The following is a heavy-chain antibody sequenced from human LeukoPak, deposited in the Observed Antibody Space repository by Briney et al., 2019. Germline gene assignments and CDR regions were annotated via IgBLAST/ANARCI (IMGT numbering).Heavy chain of an antibody. V-gene: IGHV3-48*03. CDR3: ARDLYSSSWYVGAFDI. CDR2: ISSSGNTV. J-gene: IGHJ3*02. Sequence: GVSLRLSCAASGFTFSSYEMNWVRQAPGKGLEWVSYISSSGNTVYYADSVKGRFTISRDNAKNSLYLQMNSLRAEDTAVYYCARDLYSSSWYVGAFDIWGQGTMVTVSS. CDR1: GFTFSSYE. D-gene: IGHD6-13*01.